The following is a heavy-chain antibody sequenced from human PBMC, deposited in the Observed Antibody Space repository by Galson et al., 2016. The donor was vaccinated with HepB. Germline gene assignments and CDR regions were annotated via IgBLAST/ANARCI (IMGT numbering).Heavy chain of an antibody. Sequence: SETLSLTCAVNGGPFSGYYWSWIRQPPGKGLEWIGEISHSGSTNYNPSLKSRVTISVDTSKNQFSLTLSSVTAADTAVYFCARGRLTFFGVLKFRSYYFDFWGQGTLVTVSS. V-gene: IGHV4-34*01. CDR2: ISHSGST. CDR1: GGPFSGYY. J-gene: IGHJ4*02. D-gene: IGHD3-16*01. CDR3: ARGRLTFFGVLKFRSYYFDF.